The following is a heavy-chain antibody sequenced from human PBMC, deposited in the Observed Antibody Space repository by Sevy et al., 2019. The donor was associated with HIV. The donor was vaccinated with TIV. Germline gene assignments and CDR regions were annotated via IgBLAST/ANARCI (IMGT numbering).Heavy chain of an antibody. V-gene: IGHV3-33*01. D-gene: IGHD6-19*01. J-gene: IGHJ4*02. Sequence: GGSLRLSCAASRFTFSSYGMHWVRQAPGKGLEWVAVIWCDGSNKEFADSVKGRFTISRENSKNTRFLQMSSLRADDTAVYFCGRERLSVAGIGYYFDFGGQGTVVTVSS. CDR2: IWCDGSNK. CDR1: RFTFSSYG. CDR3: GRERLSVAGIGYYFDF.